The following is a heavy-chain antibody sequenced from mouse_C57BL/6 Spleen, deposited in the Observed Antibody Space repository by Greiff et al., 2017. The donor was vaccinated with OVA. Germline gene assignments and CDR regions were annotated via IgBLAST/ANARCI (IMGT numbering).Heavy chain of an antibody. CDR1: GYTFTDYN. Sequence: EVQLQESGPELVKPGASVKIPCKASGYTFTDYNMDWVKRSHGKSLEWIGDINPNNGGTIYNQKFKGKATLTVDKSSSTAYMELRSLTSEDTAVYYCARSRSNYLFAYWGQGTLVTVSA. J-gene: IGHJ3*01. CDR3: ARSRSNYLFAY. D-gene: IGHD2-5*01. CDR2: INPNNGGT. V-gene: IGHV1-18*01.